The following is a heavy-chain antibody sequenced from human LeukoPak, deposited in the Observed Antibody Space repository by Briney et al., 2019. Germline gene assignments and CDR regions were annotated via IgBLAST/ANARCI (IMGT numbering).Heavy chain of an antibody. CDR1: GFTFSSYA. D-gene: IGHD2-21*01. V-gene: IGHV3-23*01. Sequence: PGGSLRLSCVASGFTFSSYATSWVRQAPGKGLEWVSDIGDSGGSTYYADAVKGRFTISRDNSKNTLYLQMNSLRAEDTAVYYCVTIRPNPEEMPFDYWGQGTLVTVSS. CDR2: IGDSGGST. J-gene: IGHJ4*02. CDR3: VTIRPNPEEMPFDY.